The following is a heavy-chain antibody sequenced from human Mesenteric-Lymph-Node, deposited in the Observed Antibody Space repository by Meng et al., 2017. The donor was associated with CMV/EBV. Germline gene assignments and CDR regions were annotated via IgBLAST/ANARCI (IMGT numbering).Heavy chain of an antibody. CDR1: GGTFSSYA. CDR3: ARSISAAGAFDY. D-gene: IGHD6-13*01. CDR2: IIPVFGTV. Sequence: KASGGTFSSYAITWVRQAPGQGLECVGEIIPVFGTVNYAQKFQGRVTITADESMSTAYMELSSLRSEDTAVYYCARSISAAGAFDYWGQGTLVTVSS. V-gene: IGHV1-69*01. J-gene: IGHJ4*02.